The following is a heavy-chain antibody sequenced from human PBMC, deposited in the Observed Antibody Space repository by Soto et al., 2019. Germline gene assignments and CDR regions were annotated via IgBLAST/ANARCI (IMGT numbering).Heavy chain of an antibody. V-gene: IGHV4-39*01. CDR1: GGAISSTSYY. J-gene: IGHJ5*02. Sequence: ASDALSPTCTVPGGAISSTSYYWGWIRQRPGRGLEWIGSIYYSGSTYYNPSLKSRVTISVDTSKNQFSLKLSSVTAADTAVYYCASQSITMVRGVIVVWFDPWGQGTLVTVSS. D-gene: IGHD3-10*01. CDR3: ASQSITMVRGVIVVWFDP. CDR2: IYYSGST.